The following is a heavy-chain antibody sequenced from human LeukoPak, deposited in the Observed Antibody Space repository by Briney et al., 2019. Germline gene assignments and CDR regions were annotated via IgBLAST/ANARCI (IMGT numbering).Heavy chain of an antibody. CDR1: GYTFTSYG. CDR3: ARARLSAVVSNY. J-gene: IGHJ4*02. V-gene: IGHV1-18*01. CDR2: ISAYNGNT. Sequence: ASVKVSCKASGYTFTSYGISWVRQAPGQGLEWMGWISAYNGNTNYAQKLQDRVTMTTDTSTSTAYMELRSLRSDDTAVYYCARARLSAVVSNYWGQGTLVTVSS. D-gene: IGHD2-15*01.